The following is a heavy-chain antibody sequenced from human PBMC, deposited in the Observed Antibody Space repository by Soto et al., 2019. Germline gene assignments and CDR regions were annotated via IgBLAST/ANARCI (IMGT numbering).Heavy chain of an antibody. Sequence: QLQLQESGPGLVKPSETLSLTCTVSGDSISTSLHFWGWIRQPPGKGLEWIGSIYYTGSTYYNPSHTSRVTISLDTSKNQVSLKLRSVTAADTAVYFCARLAPPGVAAPFHFWGQGTLVTVSS. D-gene: IGHD6-13*01. V-gene: IGHV4-39*01. CDR2: IYYTGST. CDR3: ARLAPPGVAAPFHF. J-gene: IGHJ4*02. CDR1: GDSISTSLHF.